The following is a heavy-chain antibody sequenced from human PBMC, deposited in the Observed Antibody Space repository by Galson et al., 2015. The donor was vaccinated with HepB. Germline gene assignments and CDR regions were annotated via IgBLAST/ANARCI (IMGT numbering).Heavy chain of an antibody. J-gene: IGHJ6*02. Sequence: SLRLSCAASGFTFSSYGMHWVRQAPGKGLEWVAVISYAGSNKYYADSVKGRFTISRDNSKNTLYLQMNSLRAEDTAVYYCAKSRTRYYGDPTGPGGMDAWGQGTTVTVSS. CDR2: ISYAGSNK. CDR3: AKSRTRYYGDPTGPGGMDA. D-gene: IGHD4-17*01. CDR1: GFTFSSYG. V-gene: IGHV3-30*18.